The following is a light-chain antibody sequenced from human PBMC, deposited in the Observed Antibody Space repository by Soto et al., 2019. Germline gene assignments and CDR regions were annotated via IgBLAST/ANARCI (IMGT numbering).Light chain of an antibody. Sequence: EIVLTQSPATLSLSPGERATLSCRASQSVSSYLAWYQQKPGQAPRLLIYDASNRATGIPARFSGSGSGTDFTLPISSLEPEDFAVYYCKQRSNWPPTFGQGTRLEIK. V-gene: IGKV3-11*01. J-gene: IGKJ5*01. CDR1: QSVSSY. CDR3: KQRSNWPPT. CDR2: DAS.